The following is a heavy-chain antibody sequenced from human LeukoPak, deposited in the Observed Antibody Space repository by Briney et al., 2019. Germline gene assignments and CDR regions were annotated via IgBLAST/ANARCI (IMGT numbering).Heavy chain of an antibody. Sequence: SQTLSLTCTVSGGSISSSGYYWSWIRQYPGKGLEWIGYIYYSGSTYYNPSLKSRVTISVDTSKNQFSLRLSSVTAADTAVYYCARDGNYYFDYWGRGTLVTVSS. J-gene: IGHJ4*02. CDR1: GGSISSSGYY. V-gene: IGHV4-31*03. CDR3: ARDGNYYFDY. CDR2: IYYSGST. D-gene: IGHD4-23*01.